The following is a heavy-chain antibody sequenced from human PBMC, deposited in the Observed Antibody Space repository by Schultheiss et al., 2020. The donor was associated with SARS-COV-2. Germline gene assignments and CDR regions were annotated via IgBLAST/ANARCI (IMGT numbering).Heavy chain of an antibody. CDR1: GFTLRNYA. J-gene: IGHJ4*02. CDR2: IWYDGSNK. V-gene: IGHV3-33*08. Sequence: GESLKISCAASGFTLRNYAMSWVRQAPGKGLEWVAVIWYDGSNKYYADSVKGRFTISRDNSKNTLYLQMNSLRAEDTAVYYCRGSDYWGQGTLVTVSS. D-gene: IGHD3-10*01. CDR3: RGSDY.